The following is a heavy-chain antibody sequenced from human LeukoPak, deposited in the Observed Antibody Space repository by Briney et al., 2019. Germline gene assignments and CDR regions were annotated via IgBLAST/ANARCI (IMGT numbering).Heavy chain of an antibody. V-gene: IGHV3-9*01. CDR3: ARDNMHYYGSGSYPDAFDV. J-gene: IGHJ3*01. D-gene: IGHD3-10*01. CDR1: GFTFDAYA. CDR2: ISWNSGSI. Sequence: GGSLRLSCAASGFTFDAYAMHWVRQAPGKGLEWVSGISWNSGSIGYADSVKGRFTISRDNAKNSLYLQMNSLRAEDTAVYYCARDNMHYYGSGSYPDAFDVWGQGTMVTVSS.